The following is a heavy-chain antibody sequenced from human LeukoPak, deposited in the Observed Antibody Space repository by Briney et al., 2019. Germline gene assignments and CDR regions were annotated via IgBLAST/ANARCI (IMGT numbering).Heavy chain of an antibody. CDR1: GGSISSSSYY. CDR2: MYSSGST. J-gene: IGHJ6*03. CDR3: ATAYGSGSYTFSNYYMDV. Sequence: PSETLSLTCTVSGGSISSSSYYWGWIRQPPGKGLEWIGSMYSSGSTYYNPSLKSRVTISVDTSKNQFSLKLSSVTAADTAVYYCATAYGSGSYTFSNYYMDVWGKGTTVTISS. D-gene: IGHD3-10*01. V-gene: IGHV4-39*07.